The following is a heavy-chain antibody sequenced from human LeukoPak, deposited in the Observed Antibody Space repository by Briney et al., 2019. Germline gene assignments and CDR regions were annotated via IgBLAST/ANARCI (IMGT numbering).Heavy chain of an antibody. CDR1: GXSISSYY. J-gene: IGHJ4*02. D-gene: IGHD4-17*01. CDR2: ISYSGST. CDR3: ARDQAVTYFDY. Sequence: SETLSLTCTVSGXSISSYYGSWIRQPPGKGLEWIGSISYSGSTSYTPSLKSRVTISVDTSKNQFSLKLSSVTAADTAVYYCARDQAVTYFDYWGRGTLVTVSS. V-gene: IGHV4-59*01.